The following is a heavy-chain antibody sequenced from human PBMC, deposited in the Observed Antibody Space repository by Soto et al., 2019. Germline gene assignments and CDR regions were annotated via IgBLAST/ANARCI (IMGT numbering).Heavy chain of an antibody. V-gene: IGHV1-69*02. CDR2: IIPILGIA. J-gene: IGHJ4*02. Sequence: QVQLVQSGAEVKKPGSSVKVSCKASGGPFRSYTISWVRQAPGQWLEWMGRIIPILGIANYAQKFQGRVTITADKSTSTAYMELSSLRSEDTAVYYCARASYGDYVKVDYWGQGTLVTVSS. CDR3: ARASYGDYVKVDY. D-gene: IGHD4-17*01. CDR1: GGPFRSYT.